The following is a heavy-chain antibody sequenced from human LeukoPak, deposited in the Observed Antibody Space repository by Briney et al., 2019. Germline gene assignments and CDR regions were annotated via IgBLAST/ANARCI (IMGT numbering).Heavy chain of an antibody. V-gene: IGHV3-21*01. CDR2: ISSSSSYI. J-gene: IGHJ3*02. Sequence: GGSLRLSCAASGFTFSSYSMNWVRQAPGKGLDWLSSISSSSSYIYYADSVKGRFTISRDNAKNSLYLQMNSLRAEDTAVYYCARGLLAVARSGAFDIWGQGTMVTVSS. D-gene: IGHD6-19*01. CDR1: GFTFSSYS. CDR3: ARGLLAVARSGAFDI.